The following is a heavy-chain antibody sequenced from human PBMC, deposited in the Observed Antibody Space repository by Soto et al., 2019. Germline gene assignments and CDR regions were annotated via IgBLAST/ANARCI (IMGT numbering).Heavy chain of an antibody. J-gene: IGHJ5*02. D-gene: IGHD3-3*01. V-gene: IGHV1-8*01. CDR3: ARGLLGYYDFWSGYYSGLGGFDP. Sequence: GASVKVSCKASGYTFTSYDINWVRQATGQGLEWMGWMNPNSGNTGYAQKFQGRVTMTRNTSISTAYMELSSLRSEDTAAYYCARGLLGYYDFWSGYYSGLGGFDPWGQGTLVTVSS. CDR2: MNPNSGNT. CDR1: GYTFTSYD.